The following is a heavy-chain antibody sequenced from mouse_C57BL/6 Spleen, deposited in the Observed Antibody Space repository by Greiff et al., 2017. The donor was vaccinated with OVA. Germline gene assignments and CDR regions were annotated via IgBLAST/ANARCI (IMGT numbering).Heavy chain of an antibody. V-gene: IGHV5-4*01. D-gene: IGHD1-1*01. J-gene: IGHJ3*01. Sequence: VESGGGLVKPGGSLKLSCAASGFTFSSYAMSWVRQTPEKRLEWVATISDGGSYTYYPDNVKGRFTISRDNAKNNLYLQMSHLKSEDTAMYYCARADYGSSSAWFAYWGQGTLVTVSA. CDR2: ISDGGSYT. CDR1: GFTFSSYA. CDR3: ARADYGSSSAWFAY.